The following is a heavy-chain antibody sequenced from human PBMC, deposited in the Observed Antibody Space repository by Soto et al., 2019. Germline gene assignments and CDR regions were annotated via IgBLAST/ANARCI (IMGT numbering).Heavy chain of an antibody. V-gene: IGHV3-21*01. J-gene: IGHJ4*02. CDR3: ARDHYCSSTSCYEEGKFDY. CDR2: ISSSSSYI. CDR1: GFTFSSYS. D-gene: IGHD2-2*01. Sequence: GGSLRLSCPASGFTFSSYSMNWVRQAPGKGLEWVSSISSSSSYIYYADSVKGRFTISRDNAKNSLYLQMNSLRAEDTAVYYCARDHYCSSTSCYEEGKFDYWGQGTLVTVSS.